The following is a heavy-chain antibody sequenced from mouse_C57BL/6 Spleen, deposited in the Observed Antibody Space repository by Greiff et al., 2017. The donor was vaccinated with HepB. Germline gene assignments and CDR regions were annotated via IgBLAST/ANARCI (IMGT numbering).Heavy chain of an antibody. D-gene: IGHD1-1*02. CDR2: IDPSDSYT. V-gene: IGHV1-69*01. Sequence: VQLQQPGAELVMPGASVKLSCKASGYTFTSYWMHWVKQRPGQGLEWIGEIDPSDSYTNYNQKFKGKSTLTVDKSSSTAYMQLSSLTSEDSAVYYCAKGSQPPYYFDYWGQGTTLTVSS. CDR3: AKGSQPPYYFDY. CDR1: GYTFTSYW. J-gene: IGHJ2*01.